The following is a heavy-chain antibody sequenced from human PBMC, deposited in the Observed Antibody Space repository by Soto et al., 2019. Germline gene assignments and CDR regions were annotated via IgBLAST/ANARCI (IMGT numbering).Heavy chain of an antibody. D-gene: IGHD3-3*01. J-gene: IGHJ6*02. CDR1: GFPLSTSEVG. CDR2: IYWDDDK. V-gene: IGHV2-5*02. CDR3: AHSMRPRIFSV. Sequence: QITLKESGPTLVKPTQTLTLTCTFSGFPLSTSEVGVGWVRQPPGKALEWVALIYWDDDKRYSPSLKSRLTITKDTSKNQVVLTMTNLDPVDTATYYCAHSMRPRIFSVWGQGTTVTVSS.